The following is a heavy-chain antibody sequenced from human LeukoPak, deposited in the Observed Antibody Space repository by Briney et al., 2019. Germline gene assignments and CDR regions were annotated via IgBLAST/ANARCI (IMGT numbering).Heavy chain of an antibody. J-gene: IGHJ4*02. CDR1: GYTFTSYA. CDR2: INTNTGNP. CDR3: ARVLVRGVMKGFDY. V-gene: IGHV7-4-1*02. D-gene: IGHD3-10*01. Sequence: ASVKVSCKASGYTFTSYAMNWVRQAPGQGLEWMGWINTNTGNPTYAQGFTGRFVFPLDTSVSTAYLQISSLKAEDTAVYYCARVLVRGVMKGFDYWGQGTLVTVSS.